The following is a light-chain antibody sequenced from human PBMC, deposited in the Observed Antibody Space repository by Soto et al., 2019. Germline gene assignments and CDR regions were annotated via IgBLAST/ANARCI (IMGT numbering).Light chain of an antibody. J-gene: IGLJ2*01. CDR3: CSYAGSSTLL. CDR1: SSDVGGYNL. CDR2: EGS. V-gene: IGLV2-23*01. Sequence: QSALTQARSVSGSPGQSITISCTGTSSDVGGYNLVSWYQQHPGKTPKLMIYEGSKRPSGVSNRFSGSKSGNTASLTISGLQAEDEADYYCCSYAGSSTLLFGGGTKLTVL.